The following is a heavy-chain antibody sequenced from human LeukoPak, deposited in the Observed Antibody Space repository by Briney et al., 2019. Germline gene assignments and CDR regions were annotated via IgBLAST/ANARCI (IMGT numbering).Heavy chain of an antibody. J-gene: IGHJ5*02. CDR1: GGSISSYY. CDR2: IYYSGST. CDR3: ARFSGYDGLWFDP. D-gene: IGHD5-12*01. Sequence: SETLSLTCTVSGGSISSYYWSWIRQPPGKGLEWIGYIYYSGSTIYNPSLKSRVTISVDTSKNQFSLKLSSVTAADTAVYYCARFSGYDGLWFDPWGQGTLVTVSS. V-gene: IGHV4-59*01.